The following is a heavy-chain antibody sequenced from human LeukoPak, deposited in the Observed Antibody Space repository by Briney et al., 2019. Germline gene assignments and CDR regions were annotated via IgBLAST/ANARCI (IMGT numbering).Heavy chain of an antibody. J-gene: IGHJ4*02. Sequence: GGSLRVSCAASGFTFSDYYMSWIRQALGKGLEWVSYISSSGSTIYYADSVKGRFTISRDNAKNSLYLQMNSLRAEDTAVYYCARLYSGSYFDYWGQGTLVTVSS. CDR2: ISSSGSTI. D-gene: IGHD1-26*01. CDR1: GFTFSDYY. V-gene: IGHV3-11*01. CDR3: ARLYSGSYFDY.